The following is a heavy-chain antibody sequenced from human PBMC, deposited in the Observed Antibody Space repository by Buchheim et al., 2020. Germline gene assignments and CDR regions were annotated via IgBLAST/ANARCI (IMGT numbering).Heavy chain of an antibody. Sequence: QVQLVESGGGVVQPGRSLRLSCAASGFTFSSYAMHWVRQAPGKGLEWVAVISYDGSNKYYADSVKGRFTISRDNSKNTLYLQMNSLRAEDTAVYYCARDKVGYYYYGMDVWGQGTT. D-gene: IGHD1-26*01. V-gene: IGHV3-30*04. J-gene: IGHJ6*02. CDR2: ISYDGSNK. CDR1: GFTFSSYA. CDR3: ARDKVGYYYYGMDV.